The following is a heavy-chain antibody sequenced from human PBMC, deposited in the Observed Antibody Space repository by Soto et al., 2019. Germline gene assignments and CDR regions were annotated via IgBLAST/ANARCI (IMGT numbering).Heavy chain of an antibody. CDR2: IYYSGST. J-gene: IGHJ4*02. CDR3: ARHRDVGSCSQFDY. D-gene: IGHD3-10*01. CDR1: GGSISSSNYY. V-gene: IGHV4-39*01. Sequence: SETLSLTCTVSGGSISSSNYYWGWIRQPPGKGLEWIGSIYYSGSTYYNPSLKSRVTMSVDTSKTQFSLKLSSVTAAETAVYYCARHRDVGSCSQFDYWGQGTLVTVSS.